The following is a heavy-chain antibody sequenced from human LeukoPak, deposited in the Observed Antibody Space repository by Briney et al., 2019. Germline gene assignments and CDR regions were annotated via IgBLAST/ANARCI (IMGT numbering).Heavy chain of an antibody. J-gene: IGHJ4*02. CDR3: VTGLGRTDHDY. Sequence: GSLRLSPPPPRPPLPTPWLRSVPQAPRPGPAPPGRIKRNIDGGTTDYAAPVNGRFTISRDDSKNTLYLQMNSLKTEDTAVYYCVTGLGRTDHDYWGQGTLVTVSS. V-gene: IGHV3-15*01. D-gene: IGHD1/OR15-1a*01. CDR2: IKRNIDGGTT. CDR1: RPPLPTPW.